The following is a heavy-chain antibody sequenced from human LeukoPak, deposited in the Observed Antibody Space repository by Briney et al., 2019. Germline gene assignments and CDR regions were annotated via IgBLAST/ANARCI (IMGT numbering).Heavy chain of an antibody. Sequence: PSETLSLTCTVSGGSISSYYWSWIRQPPGEGLEWIGYIYYSGSTNYNPSLKSRVTISVDTSKNQFSLKLSSVTAADTAVYYCARTDGLLLNAFDIWGQGTMVTVSS. J-gene: IGHJ3*02. V-gene: IGHV4-59*01. CDR1: GGSISSYY. D-gene: IGHD3-22*01. CDR3: ARTDGLLLNAFDI. CDR2: IYYSGST.